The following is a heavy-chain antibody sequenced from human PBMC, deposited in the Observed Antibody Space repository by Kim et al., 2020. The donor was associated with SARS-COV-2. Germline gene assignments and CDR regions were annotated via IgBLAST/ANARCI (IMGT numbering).Heavy chain of an antibody. CDR2: INPSGGST. D-gene: IGHD2-15*01. Sequence: ASVKVSCKASGYTFTSYYMHWVRQAPGQGLEWMGIINPSGGSTSYAQKFQGRVTMTRDTSTSTVYMELSSLRSEDTAVYYCARDMRYCSGGSCYTRFYDSSGYTDYWGQGTLVTVSS. CDR3: ARDMRYCSGGSCYTRFYDSSGYTDY. CDR1: GYTFTSYY. J-gene: IGHJ4*02. V-gene: IGHV1-46*01.